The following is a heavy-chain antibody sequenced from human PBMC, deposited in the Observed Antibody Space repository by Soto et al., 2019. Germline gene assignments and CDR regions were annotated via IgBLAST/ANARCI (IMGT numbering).Heavy chain of an antibody. D-gene: IGHD3-3*01. V-gene: IGHV3-30-3*01. Sequence: QVQLVESGGGVVQPGRSLRLSCAASGFTFSSYAMHWVRQAPGKGLEWVAVISYDGSNKYYADSVKGRFTISRDNSKNTLYLQMNRLRAEETAVYYCARTTPTYYDFWSGLGDAFDIWGQGTMVTVSS. J-gene: IGHJ3*02. CDR2: ISYDGSNK. CDR3: ARTTPTYYDFWSGLGDAFDI. CDR1: GFTFSSYA.